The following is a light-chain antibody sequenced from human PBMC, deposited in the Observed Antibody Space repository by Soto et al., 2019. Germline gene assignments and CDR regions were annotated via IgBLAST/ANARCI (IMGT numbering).Light chain of an antibody. CDR3: QQYNSYSRT. J-gene: IGKJ1*01. Sequence: DIQMTQSPSTLSASVLYRVTITFLASQNINSWLAWYQQKPGKAPNLLIYAASTLQSGVPSRFSGSGSGTEFTLTISSLQPDDFATYYCQQYNSYSRTFGQGTKVDIK. CDR1: QNINSW. V-gene: IGKV1-5*01. CDR2: AAS.